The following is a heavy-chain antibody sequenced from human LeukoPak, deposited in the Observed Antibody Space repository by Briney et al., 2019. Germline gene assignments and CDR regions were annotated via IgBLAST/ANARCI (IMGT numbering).Heavy chain of an antibody. CDR3: AREDSPPIAVAGTDAFDI. J-gene: IGHJ3*02. Sequence: SGGSLRLSCAASGFTFSSYSMNWVRQAPGKGLEWVSYISSSSSTIYYADSVKGRFTISRDNAKNSLYLQMNSLRAEDTAVYYCAREDSPPIAVAGTDAFDIWGQGTMVTVSS. D-gene: IGHD6-19*01. V-gene: IGHV3-48*04. CDR2: ISSSSSTI. CDR1: GFTFSSYS.